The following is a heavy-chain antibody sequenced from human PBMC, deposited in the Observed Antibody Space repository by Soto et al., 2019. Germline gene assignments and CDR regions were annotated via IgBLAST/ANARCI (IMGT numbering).Heavy chain of an antibody. J-gene: IGHJ4*02. CDR1: GYSLSSGYY. CDR2: IYHSGST. V-gene: IGHV4-38-2*02. D-gene: IGHD6-13*01. CDR3: ARDQGWGIAAAGYDY. Sequence: SETLSLTCAVSGYSLSSGYYWRWIRQPPGKGLEWIGSIYHSGSTYYNPSLKSRVTISVDTSKNQFSLKLSSVTAADTAVYYCARDQGWGIAAAGYDYWGQGTLVPVSS.